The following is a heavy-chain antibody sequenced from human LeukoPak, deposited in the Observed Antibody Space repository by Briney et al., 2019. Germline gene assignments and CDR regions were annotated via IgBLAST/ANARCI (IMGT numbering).Heavy chain of an antibody. D-gene: IGHD3-3*01. CDR3: ATEPSITIFGLGVDY. J-gene: IGHJ4*02. CDR2: ISGSGGST. V-gene: IGHV3-23*01. Sequence: GGSLRLSCAASGFTFSSYAMSWVRQAPGKGLEWVSAISGSGGSTYYADSVKGRFTISRDNSKNTLYLQMNSLRAEDTAVYYCATEPSITIFGLGVDYWGQGTLVTVSS. CDR1: GFTFSSYA.